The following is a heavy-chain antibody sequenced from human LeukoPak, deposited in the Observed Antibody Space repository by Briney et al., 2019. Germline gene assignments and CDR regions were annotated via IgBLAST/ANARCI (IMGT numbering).Heavy chain of an antibody. D-gene: IGHD6-13*01. V-gene: IGHV3-13*01. Sequence: PGGSLRLSCAASGFTFSSYDMHWVRQAPGKGLEWVSAIGTAGDTYYPGSVKGRFTISRENAKNSLYLQMNSLRAGDTAVYYCARGIAAAGRGNWFDPWGQGTLVTASS. CDR2: IGTAGDT. CDR3: ARGIAAAGRGNWFDP. CDR1: GFTFSSYD. J-gene: IGHJ5*02.